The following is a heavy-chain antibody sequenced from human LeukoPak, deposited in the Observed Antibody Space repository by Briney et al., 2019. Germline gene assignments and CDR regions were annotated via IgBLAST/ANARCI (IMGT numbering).Heavy chain of an antibody. CDR3: ATDGAHIVVAGFDY. Sequence: ASAKVSCKVSGYTLTELSMHWVRQAPGKGLEWMGGFDPEDGETIYAQKFQGRVTMTEDTSTDTAYMELSSLRSEDTAVYYCATDGAHIVVAGFDYWGQGTLVTVSS. V-gene: IGHV1-24*01. J-gene: IGHJ4*02. CDR2: FDPEDGET. CDR1: GYTLTELS. D-gene: IGHD2-21*01.